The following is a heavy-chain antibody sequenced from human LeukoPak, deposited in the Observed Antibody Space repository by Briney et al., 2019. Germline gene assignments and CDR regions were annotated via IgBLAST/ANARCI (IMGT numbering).Heavy chain of an antibody. CDR3: ARVRGYSHGNYFDY. CDR2: IYHSEST. V-gene: IGHV4-38-2*01. Sequence: SETLSLTCAVSGYSISSGYYWGWIRQPPGKTLEWIASIYHSESTYYNPSLKSRVTISVDTSMNQFSLKLSSVNAADTAIYFRARVRGYSHGNYFDYWGQGTLVTVSS. J-gene: IGHJ4*02. D-gene: IGHD5-18*01. CDR1: GYSISSGYY.